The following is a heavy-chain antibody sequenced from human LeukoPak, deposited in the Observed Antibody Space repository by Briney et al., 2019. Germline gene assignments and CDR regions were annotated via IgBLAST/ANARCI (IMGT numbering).Heavy chain of an antibody. CDR3: ARGLTGIAAGWSV. CDR1: GYTFTSYY. V-gene: IGHV1-46*01. J-gene: IGHJ6*04. CDR2: INPSGGST. D-gene: IGHD6-13*01. Sequence: ASVKVSCKASGYTFTSYYMHWVRQAPGQGLEWMGIINPSGGSTSYAQRFQGRVTMTRDMSTSTVYMELSSLRSEDTAVYYCARGLTGIAAGWSVWGKGTTVTISS.